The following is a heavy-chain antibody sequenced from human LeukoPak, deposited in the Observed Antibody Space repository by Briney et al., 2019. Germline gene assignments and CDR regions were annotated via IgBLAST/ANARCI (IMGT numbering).Heavy chain of an antibody. V-gene: IGHV4-4*07. J-gene: IGHJ1*01. CDR3: ARSGAYDSSGWGYFQH. CDR1: GGSISSYY. CDR2: IYTSGST. D-gene: IGHD3-22*01. Sequence: PSETLSLTCTVSGGSISSYYWSWIRQPAGKGLEWIGRIYTSGSTNYNPSLKSRVTMSVDTSKNQFSLKLSSVTAADTAVYYCARSGAYDSSGWGYFQHWGQGTLVTVSS.